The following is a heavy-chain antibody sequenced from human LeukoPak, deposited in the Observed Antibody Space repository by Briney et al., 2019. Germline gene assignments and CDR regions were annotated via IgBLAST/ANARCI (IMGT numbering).Heavy chain of an antibody. Sequence: PSETLSLTCTVSGGSISSGSYYWSWIRQPAGKGLEWIGRIYTSGSTNYNPSLKSRVTISVDTSKNQFSLKLSSVTAADTAVYYCASESSSWYRGAFDIWGQGTMVTVSS. D-gene: IGHD6-13*01. CDR2: IYTSGST. CDR1: GGSISSGSYY. J-gene: IGHJ3*02. CDR3: ASESSSWYRGAFDI. V-gene: IGHV4-61*02.